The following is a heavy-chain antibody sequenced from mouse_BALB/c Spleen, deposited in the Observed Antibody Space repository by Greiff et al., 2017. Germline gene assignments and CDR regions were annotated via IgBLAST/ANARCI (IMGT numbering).Heavy chain of an antibody. CDR2: ISTYYGDA. CDR1: GYTFTDYA. CDR3: AREGGFAY. J-gene: IGHJ3*01. Sequence: QVQLQQSGAELVRPRVSVKISCKGSGYTFTDYAMHWVKQSHAKSLEWIGVISTYYGDASYNQKFKGKATMTVDKSSSTAYMELARLTSEDSAIYYCAREGGFAYWGQGTLVTVSA. V-gene: IGHV1S137*01.